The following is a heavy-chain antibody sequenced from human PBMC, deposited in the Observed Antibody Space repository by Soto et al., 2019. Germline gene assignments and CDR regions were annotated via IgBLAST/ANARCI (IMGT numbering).Heavy chain of an antibody. J-gene: IGHJ4*02. CDR1: GGSISSGGYY. D-gene: IGHD2-15*01. V-gene: IGHV4-31*03. Sequence: SETLSLTCTVSGGSISSGGYYWSWIRQHPGKGLEWIGYIYYSGSTYYNPSLKSRVTISVDTSKNQFSPKLSSVTAADTAVYYCARERYCSGGSCRILDYWGQGTLVTVSS. CDR2: IYYSGST. CDR3: ARERYCSGGSCRILDY.